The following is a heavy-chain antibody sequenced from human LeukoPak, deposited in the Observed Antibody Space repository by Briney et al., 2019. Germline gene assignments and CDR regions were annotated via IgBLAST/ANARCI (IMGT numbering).Heavy chain of an antibody. D-gene: IGHD2-2*01. CDR3: ARVGLGYCSSTSCYFDY. V-gene: IGHV1-18*01. Sequence: GASVKASCKASGYTFTSYGISWVRQAPGQGLEWMGWISAYNGNTNYAQKLQGRVTMTTDTSTSTAYMELRSLRSDDTAVYYCARVGLGYCSSTSCYFDYWGQGTLVTVSS. CDR1: GYTFTSYG. CDR2: ISAYNGNT. J-gene: IGHJ4*02.